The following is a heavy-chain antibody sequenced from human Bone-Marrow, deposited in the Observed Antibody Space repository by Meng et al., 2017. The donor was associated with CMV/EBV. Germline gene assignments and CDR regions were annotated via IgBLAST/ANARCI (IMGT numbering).Heavy chain of an antibody. CDR1: FTDYY. CDR2: VDPKDGET. D-gene: IGHD6-6*01. J-gene: IGHJ6*02. Sequence: FTDYYMHWVQQAPGKGFEWMGVVDPKDGETIYAEKFQDRVTITADTSTDTAYMELSSLRSEDTAVYFCARLPNPRGTSSSDHYIMRAWGQGTTVTVSS. CDR3: ARLPNPRGTSSSDHYIMRA. V-gene: IGHV1-69-2*01.